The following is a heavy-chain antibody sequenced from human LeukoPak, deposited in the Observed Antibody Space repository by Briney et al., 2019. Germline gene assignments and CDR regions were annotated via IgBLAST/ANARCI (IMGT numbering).Heavy chain of an antibody. Sequence: GGSLRLSCAASGFTFSSYAMSWVRQAPGKGLEWVSAISGSGGSTYYADSVKGRFTISRDNSKNTLYLQMNSLRAEDTAVYYCDRGSWSIFYFDYWGQGTLVTVSS. CDR3: DRGSWSIFYFDY. V-gene: IGHV3-23*01. D-gene: IGHD2-8*02. CDR1: GFTFSSYA. J-gene: IGHJ4*02. CDR2: ISGSGGST.